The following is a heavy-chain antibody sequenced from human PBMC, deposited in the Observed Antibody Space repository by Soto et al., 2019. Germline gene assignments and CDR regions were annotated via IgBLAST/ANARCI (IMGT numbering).Heavy chain of an antibody. D-gene: IGHD2-21*02. CDR1: GFTFSSYS. Sequence: EVQLVESGGGLVKPGGSLRLSCAASGFTFSSYSMNWVRQAPGKGLEWVSSISSSSSNIYYADSVKGRFTISRDNAKNSLYLQMNSLRAEDTAVYYCARDILHIVVVTAIPYYYGMDVWGQGTTVTVSS. CDR2: ISSSSSNI. V-gene: IGHV3-21*01. J-gene: IGHJ6*02. CDR3: ARDILHIVVVTAIPYYYGMDV.